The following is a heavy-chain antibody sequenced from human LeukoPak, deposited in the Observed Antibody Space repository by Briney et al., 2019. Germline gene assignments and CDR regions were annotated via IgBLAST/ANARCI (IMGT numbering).Heavy chain of an antibody. D-gene: IGHD6-6*01. CDR2: ISYDGSNK. Sequence: GGSLRLSCAASGFTFSSYGMHWVRQAPVKGLEWVAVISYDGSNKYYADSVKGRFTISRDNSKNTLYLQMNSLRAEDTAVYYCAKATLVDSSSSWFDSWGQGTLVTVSS. J-gene: IGHJ5*01. CDR3: AKATLVDSSSSWFDS. CDR1: GFTFSSYG. V-gene: IGHV3-30*18.